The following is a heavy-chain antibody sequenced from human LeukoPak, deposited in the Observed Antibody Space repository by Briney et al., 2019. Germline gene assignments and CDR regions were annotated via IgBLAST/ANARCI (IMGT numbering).Heavy chain of an antibody. CDR1: GFTFSSYG. V-gene: IGHV3-48*04. J-gene: IGHJ6*03. CDR2: ISSSSSTI. Sequence: GGSLRLSCAASGFTFSSYGMTWVRQAPGKGLEWVSYISSSSSTIYYADSVKGRFTISRDNAKNSLYLQMNSLRAEDTALYYCARSGMARGDYYMDVWGKGTTVTVSS. D-gene: IGHD3-10*01. CDR3: ARSGMARGDYYMDV.